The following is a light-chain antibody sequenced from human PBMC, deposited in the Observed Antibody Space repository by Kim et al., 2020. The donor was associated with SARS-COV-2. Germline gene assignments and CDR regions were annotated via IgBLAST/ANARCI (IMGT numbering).Light chain of an antibody. CDR2: ANS. CDR3: QSYDSSLSVV. V-gene: IGLV1-40*01. Sequence: GQRVTISGTGSGSNIGERYDVHWYQQLPGTAPKLVIYANSNRPSGVPDRFSGSKSGTSASLAITGLQAEDEADYYCQSYDSSLSVVFGGGTQLTVL. J-gene: IGLJ2*01. CDR1: GSNIGERYD.